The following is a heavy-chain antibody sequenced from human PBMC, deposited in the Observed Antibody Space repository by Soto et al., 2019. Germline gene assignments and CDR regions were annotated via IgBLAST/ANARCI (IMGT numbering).Heavy chain of an antibody. V-gene: IGHV2-70*01. J-gene: IGHJ3*02. CDR2: IEWDDDK. CDR3: ARAWNSIVKLTFDI. CDR1: GFSLKTTVMC. D-gene: IGHD1-26*01. Sequence: SGPTLVNPSQTLTLTCTFSGFSLKTTVMCVSWIRQPPGKALEWLAFIEWDDDKYYNPSLEARLTVSKDTSKVQVILAMTNMDPLDITIYYCARAWNSIVKLTFDILPQGIMVTISS.